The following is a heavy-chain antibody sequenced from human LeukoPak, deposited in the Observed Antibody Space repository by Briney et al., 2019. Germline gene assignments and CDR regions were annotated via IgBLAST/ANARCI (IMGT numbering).Heavy chain of an antibody. CDR2: IQDDGATT. V-gene: IGHV3-30*02. J-gene: IGHJ4*02. D-gene: IGHD3-10*01. CDR1: GLTFSNFP. CDR3: ATQSITLVIVISPFDY. Sequence: TGGSLRLSCAASGLTFSNFPMHWVRQAPGKGLEWVALIQDDGATTNYVDSVRGRFTISRDNSKSTVYLQMNSLKPDDTAVYYCATQSITLVIVISPFDYWGQGTLVTVSS.